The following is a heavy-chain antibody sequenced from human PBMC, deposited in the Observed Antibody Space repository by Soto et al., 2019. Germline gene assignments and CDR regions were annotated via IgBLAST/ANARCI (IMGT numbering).Heavy chain of an antibody. J-gene: IGHJ4*02. CDR2: IIPIFGTA. V-gene: IGHV1-69*01. CDR3: ARSPPYGDYVFGNFDY. CDR1: GGTFSSYA. Sequence: QVQLVQSGAEVKKPGSSVKVSCEASGGTFSSYAISWVRQAPGQGLEWMGGIIPIFGTANYAQKFQGRVTITEDESTSTAYIELSSLRSEDTAVYYCARSPPYGDYVFGNFDYWGQGTLVTVSS. D-gene: IGHD4-17*01.